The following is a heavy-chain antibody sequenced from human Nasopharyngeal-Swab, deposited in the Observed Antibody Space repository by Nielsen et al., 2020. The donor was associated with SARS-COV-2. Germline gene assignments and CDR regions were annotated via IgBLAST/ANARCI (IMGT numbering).Heavy chain of an antibody. D-gene: IGHD1-26*01. CDR2: INPSGGST. CDR3: ARDGSSGGATSAFDI. CDR1: GYTFTSYY. Sequence: ASVKVSCKASGYTFTSYYMHWVRQAPGQGLEWMGIINPSGGSTNYAQKFQGRVTMTRDTSTSTVYMELSSLRSEDTAVYHCARDGSSGGATSAFDIWGQGTMVTVSS. V-gene: IGHV1-46*01. J-gene: IGHJ3*02.